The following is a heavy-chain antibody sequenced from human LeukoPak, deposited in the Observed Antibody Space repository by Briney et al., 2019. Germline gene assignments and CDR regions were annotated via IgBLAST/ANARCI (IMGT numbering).Heavy chain of an antibody. CDR1: GFTFSSYA. CDR3: ARVGLWFGELLGGDY. V-gene: IGHV3-53*01. D-gene: IGHD3-10*01. J-gene: IGHJ4*02. Sequence: GGSLRLSCAASGFTFSSYAMSWVRQAPGKGLEWVSVIYSGGSTYYADSVKGRFTISRDNSKNTLYLQMNSLRAEDTAVYYCARVGLWFGELLGGDYWGQGTLVTVSS. CDR2: IYSGGST.